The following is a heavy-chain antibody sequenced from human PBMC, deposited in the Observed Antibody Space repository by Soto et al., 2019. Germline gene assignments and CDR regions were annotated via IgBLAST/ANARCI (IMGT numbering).Heavy chain of an antibody. CDR3: ARLGKLGAEVDP. CDR2: IYYSGST. V-gene: IGHV4-39*01. CDR1: GGSISSSSYY. Sequence: QLQLQESGPGLVKPSETLSLTCTVSGGSISSSSYYWGWIRQPPGKGLEWIGSIYYSGSTYYNPSLKSRVTISVDTSKNRFSLKLSSVTAADTAVYYCARLGKLGAEVDPWGQGTLVTVSS. J-gene: IGHJ5*02. D-gene: IGHD1-7*01.